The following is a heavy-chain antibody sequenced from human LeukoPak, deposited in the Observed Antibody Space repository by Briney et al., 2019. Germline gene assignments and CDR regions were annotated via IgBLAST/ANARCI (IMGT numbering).Heavy chain of an antibody. CDR3: SRDPHDYDSSGYV. J-gene: IGHJ4*02. V-gene: IGHV1-69*04. CDR2: IIPIVGVG. D-gene: IGHD3-22*01. CDR1: GGNFSSYA. Sequence: GASVTVSCKSSGGNFSSYAISWVRQAPGQGLEWMGRIIPIVGVGNYAQKFQGRVTITADRSTSTVYMELSSLRSEDTAMYYCSRDPHDYDSSGYVWGQGTLVTVSS.